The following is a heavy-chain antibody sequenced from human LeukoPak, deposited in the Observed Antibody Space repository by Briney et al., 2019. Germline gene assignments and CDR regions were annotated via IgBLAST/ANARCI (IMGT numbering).Heavy chain of an antibody. CDR3: ARYYYDSGTYYNLDY. CDR1: GDSISRYY. CDR2: ISYSGGT. J-gene: IGHJ4*02. D-gene: IGHD3-22*01. V-gene: IGHV4-59*01. Sequence: SETLSLTCTVSGDSISRYYWSWIRQPPGKGLEWIGYISYSGGTSYNPSLKSRVTISVDTSKNQFSLKLSSVTAADTALYYCARYYYDSGTYYNLDYWGQGTLVTVSS.